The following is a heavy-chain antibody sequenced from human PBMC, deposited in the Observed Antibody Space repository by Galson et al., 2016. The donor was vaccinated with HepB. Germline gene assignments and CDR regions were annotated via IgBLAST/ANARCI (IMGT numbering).Heavy chain of an antibody. Sequence: SLRLSCAASGFTFSSFAMTWVRQAPGKGLGWVSTILRSGSSTYNADSVKGRFTISRDNSRSTLSLQMNSLRAEDTAVYYCAKMSGWELGDYFFDYWGQGTLVTVSS. CDR1: GFTFSSFA. CDR3: AKMSGWELGDYFFDY. CDR2: ILRSGSST. V-gene: IGHV3-23*01. J-gene: IGHJ4*02. D-gene: IGHD1-26*01.